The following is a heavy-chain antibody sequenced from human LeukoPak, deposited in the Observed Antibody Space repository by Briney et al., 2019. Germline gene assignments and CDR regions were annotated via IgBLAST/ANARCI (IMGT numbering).Heavy chain of an antibody. CDR3: ARGGGETTVTTENWDY. V-gene: IGHV1-69*06. CDR1: GGTFSYA. D-gene: IGHD4-17*01. J-gene: IGHJ4*02. Sequence: SVKVSCKAFGGTFSYAISWVRQAPGQGLEWMGGIIPISDTTNYAQKFQGRVTITADKSTSTTYLELSSLRSEDTAVYYCARGGGETTVTTENWDYWGQGTLVTVSS. CDR2: IIPISDTT.